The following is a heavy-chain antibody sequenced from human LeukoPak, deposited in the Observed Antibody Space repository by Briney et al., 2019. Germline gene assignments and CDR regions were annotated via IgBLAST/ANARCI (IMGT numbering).Heavy chain of an antibody. V-gene: IGHV3-7*01. Sequence: GGSLRLSCAASRFTFSGYWMSWVRQAPGKGLEWVANIKEDASEKYYVDSVKGRFTISRDNAKNSLYLLMNSLRAEDTAVYYCARDAISGGGHDYWGQGTLVTVSS. J-gene: IGHJ4*02. CDR1: RFTFSGYW. CDR2: IKEDASEK. CDR3: ARDAISGGGHDY. D-gene: IGHD3-10*01.